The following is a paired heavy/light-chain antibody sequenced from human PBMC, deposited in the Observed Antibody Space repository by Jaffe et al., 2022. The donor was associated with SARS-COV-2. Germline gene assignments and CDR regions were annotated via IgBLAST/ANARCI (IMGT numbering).Light chain of an antibody. CDR2: DND. Sequence: QSVLTQPPSVSAAPGQGVTISCSGGGSNIGNNYMSWYQQLPGTAPKLLIYDNDKRPSGIPDRFSASKSGTSATLGITGLQTGDEADYYCGTWDSTLSVFMFGGGTKLTVL. CDR3: GTWDSTLSVFM. V-gene: IGLV1-51*01. J-gene: IGLJ3*02. CDR1: GSNIGNNY.
Heavy chain of an antibody. V-gene: IGHV3-74*01. J-gene: IGHJ4*02. CDR2: ISSDGSVT. D-gene: IGHD3-10*01. CDR1: GFTFSSSW. CDR3: ARDWTGGAADY. Sequence: EVQLVESGGGLVQPGGSLRLSCAVSGFTFSSSWMYWVRQVPGKGLVWVSRISSDGSVTNYADSVKGRFTISRDNARSTLYLQMDSLRSDDTALYYCARDWTGGAADYWGQGTLVTVSS.